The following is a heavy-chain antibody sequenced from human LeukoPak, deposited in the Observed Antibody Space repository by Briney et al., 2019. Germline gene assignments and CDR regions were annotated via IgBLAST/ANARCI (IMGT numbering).Heavy chain of an antibody. Sequence: GESLKISCLGSGYSFTSYWISWVRPMPGKGLEWMGKIDPSDSFTKYSPSFQGHVTISVDKSINTAYLQCSGLKASDTAIYYCARPLGENCSGTSCYRGAQYGYWGQGTLVTVSS. D-gene: IGHD2-15*01. J-gene: IGHJ4*02. CDR2: IDPSDSFT. CDR3: ARPLGENCSGTSCYRGAQYGY. V-gene: IGHV5-10-1*01. CDR1: GYSFTSYW.